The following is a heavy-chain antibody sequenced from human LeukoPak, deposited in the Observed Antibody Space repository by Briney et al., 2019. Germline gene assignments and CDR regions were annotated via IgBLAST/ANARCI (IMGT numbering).Heavy chain of an antibody. V-gene: IGHV3-48*04. CDR3: ARDWDPLLWFGESDWYFDL. CDR2: ISSSSSTI. D-gene: IGHD3-10*01. J-gene: IGHJ2*01. CDR1: GFTFSSYS. Sequence: GGSLRLSCAASGFTFSSYSMNWVRQAPGKGLEWVSYISSSSSTIYYADSVKGRFTISRDNAKNSLYLQMNSLRAEDTAVYYCARDWDPLLWFGESDWYFDLWGRGTLVTVSS.